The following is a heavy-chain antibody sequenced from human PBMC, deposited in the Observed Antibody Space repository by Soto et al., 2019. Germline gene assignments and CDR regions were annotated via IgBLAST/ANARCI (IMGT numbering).Heavy chain of an antibody. CDR2: IYHSGST. CDR1: GYSISSGYY. J-gene: IGHJ4*02. V-gene: IGHV4-38-2*01. D-gene: IGHD3-22*01. Sequence: SETLSLTCAVSGYSISSGYYWGWIRQPPGKGLEWIGSIYHSGSTYYNPSLKSRVTISVDTSKNQFSLKLSSVTAADTAVYYCARCQLVGKYSSGYYAPFDYWGQGTLVTVSS. CDR3: ARCQLVGKYSSGYYAPFDY.